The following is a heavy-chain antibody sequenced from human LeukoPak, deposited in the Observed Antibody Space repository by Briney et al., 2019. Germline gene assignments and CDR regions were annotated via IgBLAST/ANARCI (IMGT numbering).Heavy chain of an antibody. CDR3: AHIPQYNFGLRYFDY. Sequence: SGPTLVNPTQTLTLTCTFSGFSLSTTGVGVGWIRQPPGKALEWLALIYSNDDQRYSPSLKSRLTITKDTSKNQVVLTMTNTDPVDTATYYCAHIPQYNFGLRYFDYWGQGTLVTVSS. CDR2: IYSNDDQ. J-gene: IGHJ4*02. D-gene: IGHD2/OR15-2a*01. V-gene: IGHV2-5*01. CDR1: GFSLSTTGVG.